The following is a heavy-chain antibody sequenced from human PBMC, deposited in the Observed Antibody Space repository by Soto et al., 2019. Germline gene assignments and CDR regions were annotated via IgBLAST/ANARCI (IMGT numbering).Heavy chain of an antibody. CDR1: GGSFSGYY. V-gene: IGHV4-34*01. Sequence: SETLSLTCAVYGGSFSGYYWSWIRQPPGKGLEWIGEINHSGSTNYNPSLKSRVTISVDTSKNQFSLKLSSVTAADTAVYYCARGRIFGVVIAPYYYYYMDVWGKGTTVTVSS. D-gene: IGHD3-3*01. CDR2: INHSGST. CDR3: ARGRIFGVVIAPYYYYYMDV. J-gene: IGHJ6*03.